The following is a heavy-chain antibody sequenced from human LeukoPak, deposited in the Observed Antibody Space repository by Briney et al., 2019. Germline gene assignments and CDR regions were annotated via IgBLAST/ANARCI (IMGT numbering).Heavy chain of an antibody. CDR1: GGSFSGYY. V-gene: IGHV4-34*01. D-gene: IGHD3-9*01. CDR2: INHSGST. CDR3: ARGGVRYFDWLLSGYYFDY. J-gene: IGHJ4*02. Sequence: SETLSLTCAVYGGSFSGYYWSWIRQPPGKGLEWIGEINHSGSTNYNPSLRSRVTISVDTSKNQFSLKLSSVTAADTAVYYCARGGVRYFDWLLSGYYFDYWGQGTLVTVSS.